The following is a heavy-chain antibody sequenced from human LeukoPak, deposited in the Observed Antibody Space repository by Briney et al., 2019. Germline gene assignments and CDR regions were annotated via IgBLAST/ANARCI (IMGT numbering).Heavy chain of an antibody. V-gene: IGHV4-38-2*02. CDR2: ISHSGST. J-gene: IGHJ4*02. CDR3: ATTWGGGYNGAAFDY. Sequence: SETLSLTCTVSGYSISSGYYWGWIGQPPGKGLEWIGSISHSGSTYYNPSLKSRVTISVDASKNQFSLKLTSVTAADTAVYYCATTWGGGYNGAAFDYWGQGTLVTVSS. D-gene: IGHD5-24*01. CDR1: GYSISSGYY.